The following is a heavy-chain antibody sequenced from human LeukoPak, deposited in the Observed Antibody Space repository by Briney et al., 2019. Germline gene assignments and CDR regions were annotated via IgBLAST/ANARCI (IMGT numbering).Heavy chain of an antibody. CDR1: GFTFSIYT. J-gene: IGHJ4*02. D-gene: IGHD6-19*01. CDR3: AISKQWLGPFDD. CDR2: ITSSSSSM. V-gene: IGHV3-21*04. Sequence: GRSLRLSCVASGFTFSIYTMSWVRQAPGKGLEWVSSITSSSSSMYSADSVKGRFTISRDNSKYTLYLQMNSLRVEDTAVYYCAISKQWLGPFDDWGQGTLVTVSS.